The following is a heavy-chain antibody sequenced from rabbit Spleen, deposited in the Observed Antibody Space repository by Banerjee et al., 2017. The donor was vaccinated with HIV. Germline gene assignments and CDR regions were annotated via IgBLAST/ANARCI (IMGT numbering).Heavy chain of an antibody. Sequence: EQLEESGGGLVKPEGSLTLTCKASGVSLNDKDVMCWVRQAPGKGLEWIACINMFTGKSVYASWAKGRFIMSRPSSTTVTLQMTSLTVADTATYFCARGIPYGFAGDTYGYGTGLNLWGPGTLVTV. CDR2: INMFTGKS. D-gene: IGHD6-1*01. CDR3: ARGIPYGFAGDTYGYGTGLNL. J-gene: IGHJ4*01. CDR1: GVSLNDKDV. V-gene: IGHV1S45*01.